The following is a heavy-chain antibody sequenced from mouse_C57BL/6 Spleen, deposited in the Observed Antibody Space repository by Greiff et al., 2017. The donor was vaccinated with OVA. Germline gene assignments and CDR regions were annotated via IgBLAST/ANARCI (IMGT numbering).Heavy chain of an antibody. D-gene: IGHD3-2*02. CDR1: GYTFTSYW. Sequence: QVQLQQPGTELVKPGASVKLSCKASGYTFTSYWMHWVKQRPGQGLEWIGNINPSNGGTNYNEKFKSKATLTVDKSSSTAYMQLSSLTSEDSAVYDCARWQLRLRGYFDYWGQGTTLTVSS. CDR2: INPSNGGT. CDR3: ARWQLRLRGYFDY. V-gene: IGHV1-53*01. J-gene: IGHJ2*01.